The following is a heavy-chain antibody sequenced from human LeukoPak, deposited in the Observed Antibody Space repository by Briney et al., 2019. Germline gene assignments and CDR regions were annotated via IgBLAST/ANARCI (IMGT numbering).Heavy chain of an antibody. CDR2: ISGDGGST. D-gene: IGHD2-15*01. Sequence: GGSLRLSCAASGFTFDDYAMHWVRQAPGKGLEWVSLISGDGGSTYYADSVKGRFTISRDNSKNSLYLQMNSLRTEDTALYYCAKVVRVPLGYSGGSCYYYYYGMDVWGQGTTVTVSS. CDR3: AKVVRVPLGYSGGSCYYYYYGMDV. CDR1: GFTFDDYA. V-gene: IGHV3-43*02. J-gene: IGHJ6*02.